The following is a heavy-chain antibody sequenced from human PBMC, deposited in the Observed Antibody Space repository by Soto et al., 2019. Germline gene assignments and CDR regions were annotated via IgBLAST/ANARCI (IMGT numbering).Heavy chain of an antibody. CDR1: GYTFTSYY. J-gene: IGHJ3*02. D-gene: IGHD3-22*01. CDR2: INPSGGST. CDR3: ARESYYDSSGYYYPGAFDI. V-gene: IGHV1-46*03. Sequence: ASVKVSCKASGYTFTSYYMHWVRQAPGQGLEWMGIINPSGGSTSYAQKFQGRVTMTRDTSTSTVYMELSSLRSEDTAVYYCARESYYDSSGYYYPGAFDIWGQGTMVTVSS.